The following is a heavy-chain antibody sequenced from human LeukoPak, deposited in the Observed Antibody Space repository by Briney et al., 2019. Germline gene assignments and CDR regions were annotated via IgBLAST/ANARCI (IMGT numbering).Heavy chain of an antibody. CDR3: ARVYSSSWYSMGRVGNWFDP. CDR1: GFTFSSYA. V-gene: IGHV3-23*01. J-gene: IGHJ5*02. D-gene: IGHD6-13*01. CDR2: ISGSGGST. Sequence: GGSLRLSCAASGFTFSSYAMSWVRQAPGKGLEWVSAISGSGGSTYYADSVKGQFTISRDNSKNTLYLQMNSLRAEDTAVYYCARVYSSSWYSMGRVGNWFDPWGQGTLVTVSS.